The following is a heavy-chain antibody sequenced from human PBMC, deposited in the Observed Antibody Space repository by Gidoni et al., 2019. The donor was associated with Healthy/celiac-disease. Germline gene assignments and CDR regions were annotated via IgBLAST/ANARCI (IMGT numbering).Heavy chain of an antibody. CDR2: ISGSGGST. Sequence: EVQLVAAGGGLVQPGGPLGLSCAASGVTFSSYAMIWVRQAPGKGLEWVSAISGSGGSTYYADSVKGRFTISRDNSKITLYLQMNSLRAEDTAVYYCAKDPDWNYDQYFQHWGQGTLVTVSS. CDR3: AKDPDWNYDQYFQH. J-gene: IGHJ1*01. CDR1: GVTFSSYA. D-gene: IGHD1-7*01. V-gene: IGHV3-23*04.